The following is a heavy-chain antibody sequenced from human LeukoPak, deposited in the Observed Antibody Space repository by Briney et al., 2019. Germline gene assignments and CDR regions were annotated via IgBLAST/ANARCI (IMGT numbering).Heavy chain of an antibody. J-gene: IGHJ5*01. D-gene: IGHD3-16*01. CDR2: INSDGSTT. V-gene: IGHV3-74*01. Sequence: GGSLRLSCAASGFTFSSYGMHWVRQGPGKGLVWVSRINSDGSTTNYADSVKGRFTISRDNAKHTLYLQMDSLRVEDSALYHCVRVDGGSWGSGTRLTVSS. CDR3: VRVDGGS. CDR1: GFTFSSYG.